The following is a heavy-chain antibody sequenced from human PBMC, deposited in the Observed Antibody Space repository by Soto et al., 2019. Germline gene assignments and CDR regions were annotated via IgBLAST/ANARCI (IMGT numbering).Heavy chain of an antibody. J-gene: IGHJ3*02. Sequence: PGGSLRLSCAASGFTFSDYYMSWIRQAPGKGLEWVSYISSSGSTIYYADSVKGRFTISRDNAKNSLYLQMNSLRAEDTAVYYCAREGDSGYDYDAFDIWGQGTMVTVSS. D-gene: IGHD5-12*01. V-gene: IGHV3-11*01. CDR3: AREGDSGYDYDAFDI. CDR2: ISSSGSTI. CDR1: GFTFSDYY.